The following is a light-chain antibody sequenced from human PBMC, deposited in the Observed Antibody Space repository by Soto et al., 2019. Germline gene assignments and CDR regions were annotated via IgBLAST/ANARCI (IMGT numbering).Light chain of an antibody. CDR2: DVS. V-gene: IGLV2-11*01. J-gene: IGLJ2*01. CDR1: SSDVGGYNY. CDR3: CSYAGSYTFEV. Sequence: QLVLTQPRSVSGSPGQSVTISCTGTSSDVGGYNYVSWYQQHPGKAPKLMIYDVSKRPSGVPDRFSGSKSGNTASLTISGLQAEDEADYYCCSYAGSYTFEVFGGGTKLTVL.